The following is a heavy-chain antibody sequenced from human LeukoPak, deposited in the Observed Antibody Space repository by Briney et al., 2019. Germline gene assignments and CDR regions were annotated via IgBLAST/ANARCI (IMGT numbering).Heavy chain of an antibody. Sequence: PGGSLRLSCVNTGSTFSSYSMNWVRQAPGKGLEWVSYISSSSSTTNYADSVKGRFTISRDNAKKSPYLQMNSLRAEDTAVYYCATVVVMDTSYWGQGTLVIVSS. CDR1: GSTFSSYS. CDR2: ISSSSSTT. CDR3: ATVVVMDTSY. V-gene: IGHV3-48*01. J-gene: IGHJ4*02. D-gene: IGHD2-15*01.